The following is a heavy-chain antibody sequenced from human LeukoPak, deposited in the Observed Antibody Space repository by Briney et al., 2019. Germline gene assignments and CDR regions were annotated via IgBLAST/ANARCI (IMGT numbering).Heavy chain of an antibody. CDR2: IYYSGST. J-gene: IGHJ5*02. CDR1: GGSISSYY. Sequence: SETLSLTCTVSGGSISSYYWSWIRQPPGKGLEWIGYIYYSGSTNYNPSFKSRVTISVDTSKNQFSLKLSSVTAADTAVYYCAGVIESVVVPATIDPVGWFDPWGQGTLVTVSS. CDR3: AGVIESVVVPATIDPVGWFDP. V-gene: IGHV4-59*08. D-gene: IGHD2-2*01.